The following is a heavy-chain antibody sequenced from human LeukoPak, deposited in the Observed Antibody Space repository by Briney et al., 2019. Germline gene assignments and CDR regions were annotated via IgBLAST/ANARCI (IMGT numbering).Heavy chain of an antibody. Sequence: ASVKVSCKASGYTFTGYYMHWVRQAPGHGREWMGWINPNSGGTNYAQKFQGRVTITRNTSISTAYMELSSLRSEDTAVYYCARVATIFELDYWGQGTLVTVSS. V-gene: IGHV1-2*02. CDR2: INPNSGGT. J-gene: IGHJ4*02. CDR1: GYTFTGYY. D-gene: IGHD3-3*01. CDR3: ARVATIFELDY.